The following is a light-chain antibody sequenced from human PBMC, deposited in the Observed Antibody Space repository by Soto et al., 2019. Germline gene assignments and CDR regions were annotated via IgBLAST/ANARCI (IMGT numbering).Light chain of an antibody. Sequence: QSVLTQPASVSGSPGQSIALSCTGSSSDVGIYNYVSWYQQHPGKVPKLIIYEVSNRPSGVSNRFSGSKSGNTASLTISGLQAEDEAEYYCSSYTTSSPRVFGTGTKVTVL. CDR3: SSYTTSSPRV. V-gene: IGLV2-14*01. J-gene: IGLJ1*01. CDR2: EVS. CDR1: SSDVGIYNY.